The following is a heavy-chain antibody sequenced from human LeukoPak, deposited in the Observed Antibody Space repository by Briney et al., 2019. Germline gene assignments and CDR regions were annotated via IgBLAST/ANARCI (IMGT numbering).Heavy chain of an antibody. CDR2: IYYSGST. D-gene: IGHD2-15*01. V-gene: IGHV4-59*01. CDR1: GGSISSYY. J-gene: IGHJ4*02. CDR3: ARGGYCSGGSCYSRRMVDY. Sequence: PSETLSLTCTVSGGSISSYYWCWTRQPPGKGLEWIGYIYYSGSTNYNPSLKSRVTISVDTSKNQFSLKLSSVTAADTAVYYCARGGYCSGGSCYSRRMVDYWGQGTLVSVSS.